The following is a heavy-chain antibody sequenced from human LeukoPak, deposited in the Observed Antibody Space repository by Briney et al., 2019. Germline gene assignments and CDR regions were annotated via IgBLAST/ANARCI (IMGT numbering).Heavy chain of an antibody. CDR2: INPSGGST. CDR1: VYTFTSYY. Sequence: ASVKVSCKASVYTFTSYYMHWVRQAPGQGLGWMGIINPSGGSTSYAQKFQGRVTMTRDMSTSTDYMELSSLRSEEKAVYYCERDYGKLEIRYYFDYWGQRTLVTVSS. CDR3: ERDYGKLEIRYYFDY. D-gene: IGHD1-7*01. V-gene: IGHV1-46*01. J-gene: IGHJ4*02.